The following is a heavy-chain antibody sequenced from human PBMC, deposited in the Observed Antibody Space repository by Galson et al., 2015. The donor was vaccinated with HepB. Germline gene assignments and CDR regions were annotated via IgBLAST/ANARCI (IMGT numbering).Heavy chain of an antibody. CDR3: ARDGFLEWFLSVNYYYMDV. CDR1: GFTFSSYG. J-gene: IGHJ6*03. D-gene: IGHD3-3*01. Sequence: SLRLSCAASGFTFSSYGMHWVRQAPGKGLEWVAVIWSDGKNKFYADSVKGRFTISRDDAKNTLYLQINSLRAEDTAVYYCARDGFLEWFLSVNYYYMDVWGKGTTVTVSS. V-gene: IGHV3-33*01. CDR2: IWSDGKNK.